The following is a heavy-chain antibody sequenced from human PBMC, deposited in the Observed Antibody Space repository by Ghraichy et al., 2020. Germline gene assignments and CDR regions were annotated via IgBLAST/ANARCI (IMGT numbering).Heavy chain of an antibody. CDR3: ARVIRQQLVRTFDY. J-gene: IGHJ4*02. CDR1: GYTFTSYG. Sequence: GESLNISCKASGYTFTSYGISWVRQAPGQGLEWMGWISAYNGNTNYAQKLQGRVTMTTDTSTSTAYMELRSLRSDDTAVYYCARVIRQQLVRTFDYWGQGTLVTVSS. D-gene: IGHD6-13*01. V-gene: IGHV1-18*01. CDR2: ISAYNGNT.